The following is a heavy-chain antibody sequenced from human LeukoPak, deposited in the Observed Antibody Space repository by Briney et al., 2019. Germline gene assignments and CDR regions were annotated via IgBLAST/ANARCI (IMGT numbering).Heavy chain of an antibody. V-gene: IGHV1-69*05. D-gene: IGHD5-18*01. CDR2: IIPIFGTA. CDR3: AVGWIQLWSFDY. J-gene: IGHJ4*02. Sequence: SVKVSCKASGGTFSSYAISWVRQAPGQGLEWMGGIIPIFGTANYAQKFQGRVTITRNTSISTAYMELSRLRSDDTAVYYCAVGWIQLWSFDYWGQGTLVTVSS. CDR1: GGTFSSYA.